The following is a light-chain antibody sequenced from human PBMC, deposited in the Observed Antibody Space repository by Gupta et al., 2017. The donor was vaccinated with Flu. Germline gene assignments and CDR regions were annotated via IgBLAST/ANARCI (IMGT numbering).Light chain of an antibody. V-gene: IGKV1-33*01. CDR2: DAF. J-gene: IGKJ4*01. CDR1: QDINNF. Sequence: DIQMTQVPSSLSASVGDRVTIACQASQDINNFLNWYQQQPGKAPKLLIYDAFNLETGVPSRFSGSSSGTDFILTISSLQPEDFATYYCQQYDNPSLSFGGGTKVEIK. CDR3: QQYDNPSLS.